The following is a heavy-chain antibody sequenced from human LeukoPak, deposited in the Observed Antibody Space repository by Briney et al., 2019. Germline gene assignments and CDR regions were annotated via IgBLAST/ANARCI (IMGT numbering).Heavy chain of an antibody. J-gene: IGHJ3*02. V-gene: IGHV4-39*01. CDR2: INYRGST. CDR3: ARQIAVAGEWAFDI. CDR1: GGSISSGSYF. Sequence: SQTLSLTCTVSGGSISSGSYFWIRIRQPPGMGLEWIGSINYRGSTYYNPSLKSRVTISVDTSKNQFSLKLSSVTAADTALYYCARQIAVAGEWAFDIWGQGTMVTVSS. D-gene: IGHD6-19*01.